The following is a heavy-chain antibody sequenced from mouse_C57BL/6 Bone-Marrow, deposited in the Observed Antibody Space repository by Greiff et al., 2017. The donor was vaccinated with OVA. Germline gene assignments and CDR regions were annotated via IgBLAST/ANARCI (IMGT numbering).Heavy chain of an antibody. CDR3: TTFIFAY. J-gene: IGHJ3*01. D-gene: IGHD1-1*01. CDR2: IDPENGDT. Sequence: VQLQQSGAELVRPGASVKLSCTASGFNFKDDYMHWVKQRPEQGLEWIGWIDPENGDTEYASKFQGKATITADTSSNTAYLQLSSLTSEDTAVYYCTTFIFAYWGQGTLVTVSA. V-gene: IGHV14-4*01. CDR1: GFNFKDDY.